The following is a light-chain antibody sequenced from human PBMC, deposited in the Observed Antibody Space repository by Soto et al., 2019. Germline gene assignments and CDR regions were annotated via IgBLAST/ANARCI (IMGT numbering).Light chain of an antibody. Sequence: DIQMTQSPASVSASGCERVTVSCRASQFISSWLAWYRQKPGRAPELLIYTASTLHSGVPSRFSGSGSGTDFTLTISSLQPQDFATYYCQQAHSFPITFGQGTRLEIK. V-gene: IGKV1-12*01. CDR1: QFISSW. CDR2: TAS. J-gene: IGKJ5*01. CDR3: QQAHSFPIT.